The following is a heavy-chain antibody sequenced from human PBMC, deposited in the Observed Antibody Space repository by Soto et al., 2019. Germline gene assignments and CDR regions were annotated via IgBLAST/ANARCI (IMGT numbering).Heavy chain of an antibody. CDR2: IGWNSGTI. CDR1: GFSIDEYA. D-gene: IGHD5-18*01. V-gene: IGHV3-9*01. CDR3: AKDRYSYGYYFEH. J-gene: IGHJ4*02. Sequence: EVQLVESGGGLVQPGRSLKVSCAVSGFSIDEYAMHWVRQAPGKGLEWVSGIGWNSGTIVYADSVKGRFTISRDNAKNTVYLEMKSLRPEDTALYYCAKDRYSYGYYFEHWGQGTLVTVSS.